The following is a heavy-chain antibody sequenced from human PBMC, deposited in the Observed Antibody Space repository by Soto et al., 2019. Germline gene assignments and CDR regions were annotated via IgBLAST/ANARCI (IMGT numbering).Heavy chain of an antibody. J-gene: IGHJ4*02. V-gene: IGHV4-59*01. CDR1: GGSISSYY. CDR3: ARVPFYYDSSGYYYFDY. CDR2: IYYSGST. D-gene: IGHD3-22*01. Sequence: PSETQSLTCTVSGGSISSYYWSWIRQPPGKGLEWIGYIYYSGSTNYNPSLKSRVTISVDTSKNQFSLKLSSVTAADTAVYYCARVPFYYDSSGYYYFDYWGQGTLVTVSS.